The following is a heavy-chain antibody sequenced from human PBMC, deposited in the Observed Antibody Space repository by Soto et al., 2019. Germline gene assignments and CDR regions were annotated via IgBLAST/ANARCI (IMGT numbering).Heavy chain of an antibody. CDR2: INHSGST. V-gene: IGHV4-34*01. CDR1: GGSFSGYY. J-gene: IGHJ6*02. CDR3: ARQPLSYGDNQGVYYYYGMDV. Sequence: SETLSLTCAVYGGSFSGYYWSWIRQPPGRGLEWIGEINHSGSTNYNPSLKSRVTISVDTSKNQFSLKLSSVTAADTAVYYCARQPLSYGDNQGVYYYYGMDVWGQGTTVTVSS. D-gene: IGHD4-17*01.